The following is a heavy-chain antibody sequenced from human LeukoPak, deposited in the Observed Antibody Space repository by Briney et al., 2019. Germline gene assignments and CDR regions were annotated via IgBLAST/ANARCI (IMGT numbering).Heavy chain of an antibody. V-gene: IGHV4-59*01. D-gene: IGHD4-11*01. CDR1: GGSITNYY. J-gene: IGHJ6*03. CDR3: ARASVTYYYYYYMDV. CDR2: IHYSGST. Sequence: SETLSLTCTVSGGSITNYYWTWIRQPPGKGLEWIGYIHYSGSTNYNPSLKSRVTISVDTSKNQFSLKLSSVTAADTAVNYCARASVTYYYYYYMDVWGKGTTVTVSS.